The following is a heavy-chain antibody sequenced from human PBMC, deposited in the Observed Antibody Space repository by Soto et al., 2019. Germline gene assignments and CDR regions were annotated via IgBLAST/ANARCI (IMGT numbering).Heavy chain of an antibody. Sequence: SETLSLTCAVSGGSISSSNWWSWVRQPPGKGLEWIGEIYHSGSTNYNPSLKSRVTISVDKSKNQFSLKLSSVTAADTAVYYCARDFGMDIVATLGWFDPWGQGTLVT. CDR3: ARDFGMDIVATLGWFDP. CDR2: IYHSGST. V-gene: IGHV4-4*02. J-gene: IGHJ5*02. CDR1: GGSISSSNW. D-gene: IGHD5-12*01.